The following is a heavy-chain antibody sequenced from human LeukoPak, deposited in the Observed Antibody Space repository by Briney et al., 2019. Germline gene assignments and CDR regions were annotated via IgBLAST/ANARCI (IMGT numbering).Heavy chain of an antibody. CDR1: GGTFSSYA. Sequence: ASVKVSCKASGGTFSSYAISWVRQAPGQGLEWMGGIIPIFGTANYAQKLQGRVTMTTDTSTSTAYMELRSLRSDDTAVYYCARDLEVATKRGDYWGQGTLVTVSS. CDR2: IIPIFGTA. D-gene: IGHD5-12*01. CDR3: ARDLEVATKRGDY. V-gene: IGHV1-69*05. J-gene: IGHJ4*02.